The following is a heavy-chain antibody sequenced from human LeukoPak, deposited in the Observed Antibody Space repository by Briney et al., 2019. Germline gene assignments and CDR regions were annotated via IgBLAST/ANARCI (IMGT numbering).Heavy chain of an antibody. CDR1: GYSFSSYW. Sequence: GESLNISFRASGYSFSSYWIGWERQMPGKGLEWMGLIYPDDSDTKYSPSFQGQVIMSVDKSITTAYLQWTSLKASDTARYYCAVTTLSTWGQGTLVTVSS. D-gene: IGHD1-1*01. V-gene: IGHV5-51*01. J-gene: IGHJ5*02. CDR3: AVTTLST. CDR2: IYPDDSDT.